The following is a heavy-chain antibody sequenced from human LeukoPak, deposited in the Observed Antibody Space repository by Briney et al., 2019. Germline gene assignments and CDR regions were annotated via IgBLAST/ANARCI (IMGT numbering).Heavy chain of an antibody. CDR2: FDPEDGET. Sequence: GASVTVSCKVSGYTLTGLSMHWVRQAPGKGLEWMGGFDPEDGETIYAQKFQGRVTMTEDTSTDTAYMELSSLRSEDTAVYYCATKKRGSYLDCWGQGTLVTVSS. V-gene: IGHV1-24*01. D-gene: IGHD3-16*01. CDR1: GYTLTGLS. J-gene: IGHJ4*02. CDR3: ATKKRGSYLDC.